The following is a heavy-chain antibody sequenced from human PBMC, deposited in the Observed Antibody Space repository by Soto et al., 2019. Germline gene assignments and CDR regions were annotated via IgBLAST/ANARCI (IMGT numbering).Heavy chain of an antibody. J-gene: IGHJ6*02. CDR3: ARDKGYSLNFYYGLDV. CDR2: ISSGGRTT. CDR1: EFSFSDYE. V-gene: IGHV3-48*03. D-gene: IGHD4-4*01. Sequence: EVQLVESGGGLVQPGESLRVSCVGSEFSFSDYEMIWVRQAPGKGLEWISYISSGGRTTYYADSVRGRFTISRDNARNSLYLQMHSLRAEDTGVYYCARDKGYSLNFYYGLDVWGQGTTVTV.